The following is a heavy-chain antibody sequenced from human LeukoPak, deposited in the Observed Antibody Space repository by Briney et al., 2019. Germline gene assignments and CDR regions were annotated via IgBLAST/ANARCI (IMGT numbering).Heavy chain of an antibody. CDR2: MYYRGNT. CDR3: ATGVHGIAAAGDYYFDY. CDR1: GGSISSSSYY. Sequence: SETLSLTCTVSGGSISSSSYYWSWIRQPPGKGLEWIGYMYYRGNTNYNPSLKSRVTISVDTSKNQFSLKLSSVTAADTAVYYCATGVHGIAAAGDYYFDYWGQGTLVTVSS. D-gene: IGHD6-13*01. J-gene: IGHJ4*02. V-gene: IGHV4-61*01.